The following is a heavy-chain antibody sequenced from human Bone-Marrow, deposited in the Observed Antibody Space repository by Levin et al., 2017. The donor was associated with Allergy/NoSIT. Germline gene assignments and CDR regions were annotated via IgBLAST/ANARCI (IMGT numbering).Heavy chain of an antibody. CDR3: ASHHCTSATCSALLFDS. J-gene: IGHJ4*02. CDR1: GDSIISGGYY. V-gene: IGHV4-31*03. Sequence: SQTLSLTCTVSGDSIISGGYYWSWIRQFPGKGLEWIGYIYYIGNSYYNPSLKSRLTISVDTSKNQFSLKLNSVTAADTAMYYCASHHCTSATCSALLFDSWGQGTLVTVSS. CDR2: IYYIGNS. D-gene: IGHD2-2*01.